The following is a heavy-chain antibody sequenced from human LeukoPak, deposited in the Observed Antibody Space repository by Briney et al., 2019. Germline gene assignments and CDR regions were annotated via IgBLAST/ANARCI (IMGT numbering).Heavy chain of an antibody. CDR1: GFTFSSYG. Sequence: GGSLRLSCAASGFTFSSYGMHWVRQAPGKGLERVAFIRYDGSNKYYADTVKGRFTISRDDSKNPLYLQMNSLSAEDTAVYYCATAPAITIFGVVIIPPWYFDYWGQGTLVTVSS. V-gene: IGHV3-30*02. J-gene: IGHJ4*02. CDR2: IRYDGSNK. CDR3: ATAPAITIFGVVIIPPWYFDY. D-gene: IGHD3-3*01.